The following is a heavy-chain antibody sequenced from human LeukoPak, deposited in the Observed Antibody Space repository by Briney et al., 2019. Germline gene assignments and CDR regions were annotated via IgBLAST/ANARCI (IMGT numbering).Heavy chain of an antibody. D-gene: IGHD6-19*01. V-gene: IGHV3-23*01. CDR3: AKTISGWYYFDY. J-gene: IGHJ4*02. CDR1: GFTFSSYA. CDR2: ISGSGGST. Sequence: PGGSLRLSCTASGFTFSSYAMSWVRLAPGKGLEWVSAISGSGGSTYYADSVKGWFTISRDNSKNTLYLQMNSLRAEDTAVYYCAKTISGWYYFDYWGQGTLVTVSS.